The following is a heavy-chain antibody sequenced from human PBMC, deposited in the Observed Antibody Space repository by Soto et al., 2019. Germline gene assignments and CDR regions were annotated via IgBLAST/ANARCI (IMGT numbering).Heavy chain of an antibody. Sequence: SETLSLTCTVSGGSVSSGGYYWSWIRQHPGKGLEWIGYIYYSGSTYYNPSLKSRVTISVDTSKNQFSLKLSSVTAADTAVYYCARDLWGYCGTDCYPLDVWGQGTTVTVSS. D-gene: IGHD2-21*02. CDR3: ARDLWGYCGTDCYPLDV. CDR1: GGSVSSGGYY. CDR2: IYYSGST. J-gene: IGHJ6*02. V-gene: IGHV4-31*03.